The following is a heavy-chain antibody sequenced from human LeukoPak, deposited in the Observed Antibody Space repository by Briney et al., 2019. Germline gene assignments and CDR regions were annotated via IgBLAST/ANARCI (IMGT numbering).Heavy chain of an antibody. V-gene: IGHV5-10-1*01. D-gene: IGHD4-11*01. CDR3: ARGLHPVFDP. CDR1: GYSFTSYW. CDR2: IDPSDSYT. Sequence: GESLKISCKGSGYSFTSYWISWVRQMPGKGLEWMEMIDPSDSYTNYSPSFQGHVTISADKSISTAYLQWSSLKASDTAMYYCARGLHPVFDPWGQGTLVTVSS. J-gene: IGHJ5*02.